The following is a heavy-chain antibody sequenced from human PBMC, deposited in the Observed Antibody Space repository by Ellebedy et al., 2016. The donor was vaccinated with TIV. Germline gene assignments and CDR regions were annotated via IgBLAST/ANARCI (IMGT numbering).Heavy chain of an antibody. CDR2: IYYSGST. D-gene: IGHD1-1*01. V-gene: IGHV4-31*03. J-gene: IGHJ4*02. Sequence: SETLSLXXTVSGGSISSGGYYWSWIRQHPGKGLEWIGYIYYSGSTYYNPSLKSRVTISVDTSKNQFSLKLSSVTAADTAVYYGARTGRDWNWGQGTLVTVSS. CDR3: ARTGRDWN. CDR1: GGSISSGGYY.